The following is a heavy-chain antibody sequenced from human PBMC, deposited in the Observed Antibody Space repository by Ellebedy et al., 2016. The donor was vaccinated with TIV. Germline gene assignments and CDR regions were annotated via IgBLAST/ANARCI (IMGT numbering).Heavy chain of an antibody. CDR3: AKDLGSSGWYGVY. Sequence: PGGSLRLSCAATGFTFDRYWMTWVRQAPGKGLEWVSAISGSGGSTYYADSVKGRFTISRDNSKNTLYLQMNSLRAEDTAVYYCAKDLGSSGWYGVYWGQGTLVTVSS. CDR2: ISGSGGST. D-gene: IGHD6-19*01. V-gene: IGHV3-23*01. CDR1: GFTFDRYW. J-gene: IGHJ4*02.